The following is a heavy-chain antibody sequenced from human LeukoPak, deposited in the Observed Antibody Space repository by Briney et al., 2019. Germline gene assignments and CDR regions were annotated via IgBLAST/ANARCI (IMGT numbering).Heavy chain of an antibody. CDR3: ARDSYIVPFDY. CDR1: GFTFSTYW. D-gene: IGHD5-12*01. V-gene: IGHV3-7*01. Sequence: TGGSLRLSCAASGFTFSTYWMTWVRQAPGKGLEWVANIKEDGSEKHYVDSVKGRFTISRDNARNSLYLQMNSLRAEDTAVYYCARDSYIVPFDYWGQGTLVTVSS. CDR2: IKEDGSEK. J-gene: IGHJ4*02.